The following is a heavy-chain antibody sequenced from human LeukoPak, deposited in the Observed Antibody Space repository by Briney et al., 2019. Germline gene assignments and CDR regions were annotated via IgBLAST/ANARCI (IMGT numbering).Heavy chain of an antibody. CDR1: GGSIRSNDYY. J-gene: IGHJ4*02. D-gene: IGHD1/OR15-1a*01. CDR3: ARFTFGNRDY. Sequence: SETLSLTCTVSGGSIRSNDYYWGWIRQQPGKGLEWIGFIYYSGTTYYSPSLRSRVSISVDTSRNQFSLNLNSVTAADTAVYYCARFTFGNRDYWGQGTLVIVSS. V-gene: IGHV4-31*03. CDR2: IYYSGTT.